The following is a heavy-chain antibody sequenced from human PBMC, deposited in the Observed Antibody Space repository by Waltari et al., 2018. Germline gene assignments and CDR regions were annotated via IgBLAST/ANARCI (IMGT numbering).Heavy chain of an antibody. CDR2: TYYRSKWYN. CDR1: GASVSNSNTA. D-gene: IGHD3-9*01. CDR3: AREYFMAALFDY. V-gene: IGHV6-1*01. Sequence: QVQLQQSGPGLVKPSQTLSLTCAISGASVSNSNTAWNWIRQSPSRGLEWLGRTYYRSKWYNDYAVSMKSRITINPDTSKNQFSLQLNSVTPEDTAVYYCAREYFMAALFDYWGQGTLVTVSS. J-gene: IGHJ4*02.